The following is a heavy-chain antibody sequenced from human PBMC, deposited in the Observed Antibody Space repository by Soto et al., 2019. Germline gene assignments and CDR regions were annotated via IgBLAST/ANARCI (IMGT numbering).Heavy chain of an antibody. CDR3: ARNYGDDDYYYYYYMDV. V-gene: IGHV5-51*01. CDR1: GYSFTSYW. D-gene: IGHD4-17*01. Sequence: GESLKISCKGSGYSFTSYWIGWVRQIPGKGLEWMGIIYPGDSDTRYSPSFQGQVTISADKSISTAYLQWSSLKASDTAMYYCARNYGDDDYYYYYYMDVWGKGTTVTVSS. CDR2: IYPGDSDT. J-gene: IGHJ6*03.